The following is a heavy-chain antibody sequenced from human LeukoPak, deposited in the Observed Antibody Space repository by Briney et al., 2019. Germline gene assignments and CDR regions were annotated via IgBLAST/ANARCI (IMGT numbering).Heavy chain of an antibody. V-gene: IGHV4-4*07. CDR2: VYNSGSP. D-gene: IGHD2-15*01. CDR3: ARGGYFDY. CDR1: GVSISNYY. Sequence: PSETLSLTCTVSGVSISNYYWAWIRHPAGKGVEWIGRVYNSGSPLYNPSLKSRVTMSLDTSKNQFSLRLNSVTAADTAVYYCARGGYFDYWGQGNLVTVFS. J-gene: IGHJ4*02.